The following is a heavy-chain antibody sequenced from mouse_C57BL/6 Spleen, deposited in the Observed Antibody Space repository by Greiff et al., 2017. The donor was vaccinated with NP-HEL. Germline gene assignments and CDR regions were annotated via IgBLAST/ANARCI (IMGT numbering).Heavy chain of an antibody. J-gene: IGHJ2*01. V-gene: IGHV14-4*01. CDR2: IDPENGDT. CDR3: TTQGVLRYYFDY. Sequence: EVQLQESGAELVRPGASVKLSCTASGFNIKDDYMHWVKQRPEQGLEWIGWIDPENGDTEYASKFQGKATITADTSSNTAYLQLSSLTSEDTAVYYCTTQGVLRYYFDYWGQGTTLTVSS. CDR1: GFNIKDDY. D-gene: IGHD1-1*01.